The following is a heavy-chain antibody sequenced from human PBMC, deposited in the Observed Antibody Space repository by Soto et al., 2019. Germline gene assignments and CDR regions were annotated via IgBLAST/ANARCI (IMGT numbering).Heavy chain of an antibody. V-gene: IGHV4-31*03. CDR1: GGSISSGGYY. CDR3: ARDRARITIFGVGDNWFDP. Sequence: SETLSLTCTVSGGSISSGGYYWSWIRQHPGKGLEWIGYIYYSGSTYYNPSLKSRVTISVDTSKNQFSLKLSSVTAADTAVYYCARDRARITIFGVGDNWFDPWGQGTLVTVSS. D-gene: IGHD3-3*01. CDR2: IYYSGST. J-gene: IGHJ5*02.